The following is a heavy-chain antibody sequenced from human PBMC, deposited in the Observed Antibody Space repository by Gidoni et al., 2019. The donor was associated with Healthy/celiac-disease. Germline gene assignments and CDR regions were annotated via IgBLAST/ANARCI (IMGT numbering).Heavy chain of an antibody. CDR2: IYTSGST. D-gene: IGHD2-2*01. CDR1: GGSISSYY. V-gene: IGHV4-4*07. Sequence: QVQLQESGPGLVKPSETLSLTCTVSGGSISSYYWSWIRQPAGKGLEWIGRIYTSGSTNYNPSLKSRVTMSVDTSKNQFSLKLSSVTAADTAVYYCARGVRGGYCSSTSCLNWFDPWGQGTLVTVSS. J-gene: IGHJ5*02. CDR3: ARGVRGGYCSSTSCLNWFDP.